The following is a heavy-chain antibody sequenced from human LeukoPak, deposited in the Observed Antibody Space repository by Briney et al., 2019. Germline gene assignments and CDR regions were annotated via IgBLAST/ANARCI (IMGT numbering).Heavy chain of an antibody. Sequence: PSETLSLTCSAYGGSFGGYFWSWIRQPPGEGLGWIGEVNHSGSTNYNPSLKSRVTISVDTSRTQFSLNLRSVTAADTAVYYCARGPPLAYYGTGGYYFFDYWGQGILVTVSP. V-gene: IGHV4-34*01. J-gene: IGHJ4*02. CDR3: ARGPPLAYYGTGGYYFFDY. CDR2: VNHSGST. D-gene: IGHD3-22*01. CDR1: GGSFGGYF.